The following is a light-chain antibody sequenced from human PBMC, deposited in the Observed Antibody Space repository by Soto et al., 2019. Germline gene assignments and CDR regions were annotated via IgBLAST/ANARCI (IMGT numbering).Light chain of an antibody. CDR2: STN. Sequence: QTVVTQEPSFSVSPGRTVTLTCGLNSGSVSTAYYPSWYQQTPGQAPRTLIYSTNTRSSGVPARFSGSILGNKAALTITGAQADDESDYYCVLYMASGFWVFGGGTKLTVL. J-gene: IGLJ3*02. V-gene: IGLV8-61*01. CDR1: SGSVSTAYY. CDR3: VLYMASGFWV.